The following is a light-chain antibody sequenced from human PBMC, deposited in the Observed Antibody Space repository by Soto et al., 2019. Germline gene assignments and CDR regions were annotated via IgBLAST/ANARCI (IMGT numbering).Light chain of an antibody. J-gene: IGKJ4*01. CDR1: QGVRIY. CDR3: QQANSFPLT. CDR2: GAS. Sequence: DIQMTQSPSSVSASVGDRFTITCRASQGVRIYLAWYQHKPGKAPKLLIYGASRLQSGVPSRFSGSGSGTDFTLTINSLQPEDFATYYCQQANSFPLTFGGGTKV. V-gene: IGKV1-12*01.